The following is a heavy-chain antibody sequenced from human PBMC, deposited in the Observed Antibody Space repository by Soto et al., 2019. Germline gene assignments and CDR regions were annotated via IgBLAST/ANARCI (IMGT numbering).Heavy chain of an antibody. D-gene: IGHD6-13*01. CDR3: ARGAAGHYYYGMDV. CDR1: GFTFSSYG. J-gene: IGHJ6*02. Sequence: RLSCAASGFTFSSYGMHWVRQAPGKGLEWVAVIWYDGSNKYYADSVKGRFTISRDNSKNTLYLQMNSLRAEDTAVYYCARGAAGHYYYGMDVWGQGTTVTVSS. CDR2: IWYDGSNK. V-gene: IGHV3-33*01.